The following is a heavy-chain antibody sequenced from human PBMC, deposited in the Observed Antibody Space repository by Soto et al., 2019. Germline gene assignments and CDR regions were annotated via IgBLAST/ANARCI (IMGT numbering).Heavy chain of an antibody. CDR1: GFTFNNYA. D-gene: IGHD3-10*01. Sequence: EVQLLESGGGLVQPGGSLRLSCAASGFTFNNYAMTWVRQAPGKGLEWVSAISGGGDTTSYADSVKGRFTVSRDGSKNTLDLAMSSLRAEDTALYYCAKGRGGSGSLTPRVDFWGQGTLGTVSS. J-gene: IGHJ4*02. V-gene: IGHV3-23*01. CDR2: ISGGGDTT. CDR3: AKGRGGSGSLTPRVDF.